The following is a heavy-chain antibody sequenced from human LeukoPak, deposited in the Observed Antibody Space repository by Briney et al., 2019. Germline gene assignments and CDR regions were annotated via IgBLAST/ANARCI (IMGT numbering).Heavy chain of an antibody. Sequence: ASVKVSCKASGYTFTGYYMHWVRQALGQGLEWMGWINPNSGGTNYAQKFQGRVTMTRDTSISTAYMELSRLRSDDTAVYYCARDGTVVSKRRFDYWGQGTLVTVSS. J-gene: IGHJ4*02. CDR1: GYTFTGYY. V-gene: IGHV1-2*02. CDR2: INPNSGGT. CDR3: ARDGTVVSKRRFDY. D-gene: IGHD4-23*01.